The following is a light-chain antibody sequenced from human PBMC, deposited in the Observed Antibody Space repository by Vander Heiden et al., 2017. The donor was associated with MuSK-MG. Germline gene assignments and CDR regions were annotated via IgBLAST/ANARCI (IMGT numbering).Light chain of an antibody. CDR1: SSDVGGYNY. Sequence: HSVLTQHPNGAVSPGQSITISCTGTSSDVGGYNYVSWYQQHPGKAPKLMIYEVSNRPSGVSNRFTGSNSGNTASLSISELQAEDEAYYYCSSYTSSSTYVVFGGGTKLTVL. J-gene: IGLJ2*01. V-gene: IGLV2-14*01. CDR2: EVS. CDR3: SSYTSSSTYVV.